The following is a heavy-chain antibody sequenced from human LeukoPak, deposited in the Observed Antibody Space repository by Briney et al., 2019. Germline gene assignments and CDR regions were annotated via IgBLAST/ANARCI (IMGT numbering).Heavy chain of an antibody. CDR3: ARVGTVATREDY. Sequence: SETLSLTCAVYGGSFSGYYWSWIRQPPGQGLEWIGEIYHSESTNYNPSLKSRVTISVDKSKNHFSLRLSSVTAADTAVYYCARVGTVATREDYWGQGTLVTVSS. CDR2: IYHSEST. J-gene: IGHJ4*02. CDR1: GGSFSGYY. D-gene: IGHD5-12*01. V-gene: IGHV4-34*01.